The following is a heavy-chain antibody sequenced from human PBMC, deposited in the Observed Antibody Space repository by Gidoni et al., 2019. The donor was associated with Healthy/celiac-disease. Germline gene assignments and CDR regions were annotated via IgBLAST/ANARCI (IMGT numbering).Heavy chain of an antibody. J-gene: IGHJ5*02. Sequence: QVQLQQWGAGLLKPSETLSLTCAVYGGSFSGYYWSWIRQPPGKGLEWIGEINHSGSTNYNPSLKSRVTISVDTSKNQFSLKLSSVTAADTAVYYCARGDQGASSSGRSWFDPWGQGTLVTVSS. D-gene: IGHD6-19*01. V-gene: IGHV4-34*01. CDR1: GGSFSGYY. CDR2: INHSGST. CDR3: ARGDQGASSSGRSWFDP.